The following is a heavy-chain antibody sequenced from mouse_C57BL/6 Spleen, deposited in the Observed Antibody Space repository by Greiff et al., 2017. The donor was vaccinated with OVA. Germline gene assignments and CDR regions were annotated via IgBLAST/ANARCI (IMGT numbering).Heavy chain of an antibody. CDR3: ARYDYDVWYFDV. D-gene: IGHD2-4*01. J-gene: IGHJ1*03. CDR2: INPYNGGT. CDR1: GYTFTDYY. Sequence: VQLQQSGPVLVKPGASVKMSCKASGYTFTDYYMNWVKQSHGKSLEWIGVINPYNGGTSYNQKFKGKATLTVDKSSSTAYMELNSLTSEDSAVYYCARYDYDVWYFDVWGTGTTLTVSS. V-gene: IGHV1-19*01.